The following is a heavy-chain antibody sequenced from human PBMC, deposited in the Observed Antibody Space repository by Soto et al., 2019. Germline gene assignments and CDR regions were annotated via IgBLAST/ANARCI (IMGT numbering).Heavy chain of an antibody. CDR2: INSDGSST. V-gene: IGHV3-74*01. J-gene: IGHJ3*02. CDR3: ARATTIFGVVIRNDDAFDI. Sequence: GGSLRLSCAASGFTFSSYWMHWVRQAPGKGLVWVSRINSDGSSTSYADSVKGRFTISRDNAKNTLYLQMNSLRAEDTAVYYCARATTIFGVVIRNDDAFDIWGQGTMVTVSS. CDR1: GFTFSSYW. D-gene: IGHD3-3*01.